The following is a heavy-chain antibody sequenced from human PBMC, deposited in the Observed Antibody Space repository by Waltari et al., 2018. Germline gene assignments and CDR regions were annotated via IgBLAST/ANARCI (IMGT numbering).Heavy chain of an antibody. Sequence: QLQLQESGPGLVKPSETLSLTCTVSGGSISSSSYYWGWIRQPPGKGLEWIGSIYYSGRTYYNPSLKSRVTISVDTSKNQFSLKLSSLTAADTAVYYCARIPPPSLRWFGEGSMDVWGKGTTVTVSS. D-gene: IGHD3-10*01. CDR2: IYYSGRT. CDR1: GGSISSSSYY. V-gene: IGHV4-39*01. CDR3: ARIPPPSLRWFGEGSMDV. J-gene: IGHJ6*03.